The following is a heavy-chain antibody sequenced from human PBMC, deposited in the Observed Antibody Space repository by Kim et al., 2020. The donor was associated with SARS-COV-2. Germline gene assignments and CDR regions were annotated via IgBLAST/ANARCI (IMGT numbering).Heavy chain of an antibody. CDR1: GFTFSTYA. D-gene: IGHD2-2*01. V-gene: IGHV3-30-3*01. Sequence: GGSLRLSCAASGFTFSTYAMHWVRQAPGKGLEWVAVILHDGSNKFYADSVKGRFTISRDNSKITLFLQMNTLSSEDTAVYYCARGAYCSTTTCFVLRDGFDIWGQGTMVTVSS. CDR3: ARGAYCSTTTCFVLRDGFDI. CDR2: ILHDGSNK. J-gene: IGHJ3*02.